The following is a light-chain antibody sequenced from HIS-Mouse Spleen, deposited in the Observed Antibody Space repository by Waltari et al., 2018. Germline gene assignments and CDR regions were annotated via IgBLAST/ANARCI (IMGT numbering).Light chain of an antibody. CDR2: RTN. CDR1: SSNIGRNY. V-gene: IGLV1-47*01. Sequence: QSVLTQPPSASGTPGQRVTISCSGSSSNIGRNYVYWYQQLPGTAPKPLIYRTNQRPSGVPDRFSGSKSGTSASLAISGLRSEDEADYYCAAWDDSLSGRVFGGGTKLTVL. J-gene: IGLJ3*02. CDR3: AAWDDSLSGRV.